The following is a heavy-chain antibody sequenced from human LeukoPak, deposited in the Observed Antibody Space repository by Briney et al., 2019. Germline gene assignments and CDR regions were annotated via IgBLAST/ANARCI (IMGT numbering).Heavy chain of an antibody. D-gene: IGHD6-13*01. J-gene: IGHJ4*02. Sequence: SLRLSCAASGFTFDDYSMHWVRQAPGKGLEWVSGISWNSGSIVYADSVKGRFTISRDRTKNSLYLQMNSLRAEDMALYYCARGNGYSTSGYVDYWGQGTLVTVSS. V-gene: IGHV3-9*03. CDR2: ISWNSGSI. CDR3: ARGNGYSTSGYVDY. CDR1: GFTFDDYS.